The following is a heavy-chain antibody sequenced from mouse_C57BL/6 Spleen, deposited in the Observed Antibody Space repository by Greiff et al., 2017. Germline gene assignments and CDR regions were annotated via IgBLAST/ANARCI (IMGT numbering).Heavy chain of an antibody. CDR2: INPGSGGT. CDR1: GYAFTNYL. D-gene: IGHD1-1*01. V-gene: IGHV1-54*01. Sequence: QVQLKQSGAELVRPGTSVKVSCKASGYAFTNYLIEWVKQRPGQGLEWIGVINPGSGGTHYNEKFKGKATLTADKSSSTAYMQLSSLASEDSAVYFCARRGYYGSSEAWFAYWGQGTLVTVSA. J-gene: IGHJ3*01. CDR3: ARRGYYGSSEAWFAY.